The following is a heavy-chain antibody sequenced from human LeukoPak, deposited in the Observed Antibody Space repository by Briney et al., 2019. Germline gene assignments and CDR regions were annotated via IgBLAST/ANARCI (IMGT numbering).Heavy chain of an antibody. V-gene: IGHV3-23*01. CDR2: ISGSGGST. Sequence: GGSLRLSCAASGVIISSYAMSWVRQAPGKGLEWVSAISGSGGSTYYADSVKGRFTISRDNSKNTLYLQMNSLRAEDTAVYYCAKGYSYGYPRWGQGTLVTVSS. J-gene: IGHJ4*02. CDR3: AKGYSYGYPR. D-gene: IGHD5-18*01. CDR1: GVIISSYA.